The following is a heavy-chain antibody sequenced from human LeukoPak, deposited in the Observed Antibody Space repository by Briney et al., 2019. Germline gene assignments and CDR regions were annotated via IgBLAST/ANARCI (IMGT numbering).Heavy chain of an antibody. CDR3: ARRTSSNYVDF. D-gene: IGHD4-11*01. J-gene: IGHJ4*02. CDR1: SGSISTYY. Sequence: SETLSLTCTVSSGSISTYYWSWIRQPPGKGLEWIGYIFYTGSTNYNPSLNGRVTISVDTSKNQFSLRPSSVTAADTAVYYCARRTSSNYVDFWGQGALVTVSS. V-gene: IGHV4-59*01. CDR2: IFYTGST.